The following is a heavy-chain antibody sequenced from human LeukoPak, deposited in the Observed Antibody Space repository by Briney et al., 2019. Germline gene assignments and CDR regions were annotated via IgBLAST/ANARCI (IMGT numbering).Heavy chain of an antibody. CDR1: GGTFSSYA. CDR3: ARDDGSSRANWFDP. CDR2: FIPIFGTA. D-gene: IGHD6-13*01. V-gene: IGHV1-69*13. Sequence: SVKVSCKASGGTFSSYAISWVRQAPGQGLEWMGGFIPIFGTANYAQKFQGRVTITADESTSTAYMELSSLRSEDTAVYYCARDDGSSRANWFDPWGQGTLVTVSS. J-gene: IGHJ5*02.